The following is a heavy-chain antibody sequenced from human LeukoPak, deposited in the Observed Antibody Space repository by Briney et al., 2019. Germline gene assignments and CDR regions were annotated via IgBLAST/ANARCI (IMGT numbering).Heavy chain of an antibody. Sequence: GGSLRLSCAASGFTFNNYAMSWVRQAPGKGLEWVSGLGGSGGSINYADSVKGRFTISRDNSKNPLYLQMNSLRAEDTAVYYCARLSPYSYGLAPIDYWGQGTLVTVSS. D-gene: IGHD5-18*01. CDR3: ARLSPYSYGLAPIDY. J-gene: IGHJ4*02. V-gene: IGHV3-23*01. CDR2: LGGSGGSI. CDR1: GFTFNNYA.